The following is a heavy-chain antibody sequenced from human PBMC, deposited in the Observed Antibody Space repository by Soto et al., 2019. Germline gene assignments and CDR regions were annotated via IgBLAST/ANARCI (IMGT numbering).Heavy chain of an antibody. V-gene: IGHV3-30*18. CDR1: GFTFSSYG. CDR3: AKPYDFWSDHYFDY. D-gene: IGHD3-3*01. Sequence: QVQLLESGGGVVQPGRSLRLSCAASGFTFSSYGMHWVRQAPGKGLEWVAVISYDGSNKYYADSVKGRFTISRDNSKNTLYLQMNSLRAEDTAVYYCAKPYDFWSDHYFDYWGQGTLVTVSS. CDR2: ISYDGSNK. J-gene: IGHJ4*02.